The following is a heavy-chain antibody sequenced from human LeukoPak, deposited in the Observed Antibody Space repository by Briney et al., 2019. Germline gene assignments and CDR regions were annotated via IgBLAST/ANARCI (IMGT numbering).Heavy chain of an antibody. CDR2: IYSGGST. J-gene: IGHJ4*02. V-gene: IGHV3-53*01. CDR3: ARGEAFDY. CDR1: GFTVSSNY. Sequence: PGVSLRLSCAASGFTVSSNYMSWVRQAPGKGLEWVSIIYSGGSTYYADSVKGRFTISRDNSKNTLYLQMNSLRAEDTAVYFCARGEAFDYWGQGTLVTVSS.